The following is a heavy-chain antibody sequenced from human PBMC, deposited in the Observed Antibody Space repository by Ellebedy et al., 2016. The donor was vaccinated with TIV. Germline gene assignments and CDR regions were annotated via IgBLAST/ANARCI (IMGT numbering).Heavy chain of an antibody. CDR3: VRDGAYGDYSPGYYGLNV. Sequence: GGSLRLSCAASGFSFSSYWMTWVRQAPGKGLEWVANVNQDGTENYVVDSVKGRFTISRDNTKNSLYLQMNSLRVEDTAVYYCVRDGAYGDYSPGYYGLNVWGQGTAVTVSS. D-gene: IGHD4-17*01. V-gene: IGHV3-7*03. CDR1: GFSFSSYW. J-gene: IGHJ6*02. CDR2: VNQDGTEN.